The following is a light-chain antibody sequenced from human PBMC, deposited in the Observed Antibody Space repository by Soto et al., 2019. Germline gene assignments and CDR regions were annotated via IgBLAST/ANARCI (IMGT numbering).Light chain of an antibody. V-gene: IGLV2-14*03. Sequence: QSVLTQPASVSGPPGQSITISCGGTRSDVGAYIYVSWYQQYPGKAPKLIIYEVNNRPSGVSGRFSGSKSDTTAYLTISGLQAEDEADYYCSSYSDSDTKVFGTGTKVTGL. J-gene: IGLJ1*01. CDR1: RSDVGAYIY. CDR2: EVN. CDR3: SSYSDSDTKV.